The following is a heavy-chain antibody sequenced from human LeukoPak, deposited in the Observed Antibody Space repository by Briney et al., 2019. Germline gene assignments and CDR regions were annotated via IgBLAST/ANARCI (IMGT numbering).Heavy chain of an antibody. CDR2: IIPIFGTA. J-gene: IGHJ4*02. CDR3: ARVGMATSFDY. CDR1: GYTFTSYG. V-gene: IGHV1-69*13. Sequence: ASVKVSCKASGYTFTSYGISWVRQAPGQGLEWMGGIIPIFGTANYAQKFQGRVTITADESTSTAYMELSSLRSEDTAVYYCARVGMATSFDYWGQGTLVTVSS. D-gene: IGHD5-24*01.